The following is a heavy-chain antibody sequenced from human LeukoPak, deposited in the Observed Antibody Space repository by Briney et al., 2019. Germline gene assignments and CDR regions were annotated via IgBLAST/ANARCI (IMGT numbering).Heavy chain of an antibody. J-gene: IGHJ5*02. CDR2: IYYSGST. D-gene: IGHD1-20*01. CDR1: GGSISSYY. V-gene: IGHV4-59*08. CDR3: ARQPGVPRYNNWFDP. Sequence: SETLSLTCTVSGGSISSYYWSWIRQPPGKGLEWIGYIYYSGSTNYNPSLKSRVTISVDTSKNQFSLKLSSVTAADTAVYYCARQPGVPRYNNWFDPWGQGTLVTVSS.